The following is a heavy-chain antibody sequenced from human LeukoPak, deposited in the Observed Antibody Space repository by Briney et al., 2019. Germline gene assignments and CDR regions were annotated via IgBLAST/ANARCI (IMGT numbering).Heavy chain of an antibody. CDR3: ARDGPARLFDY. Sequence: PSETLSLTCTVSGGSISSYYWSWIRQPPGKGLEWIGYIYYSGSTNYNPSLKSRVTISVDTSKNQFSLKLSSVTAADTAVYYCARDGPARLFDYWGQGTLVTVSS. J-gene: IGHJ4*02. D-gene: IGHD2-2*01. CDR2: IYYSGST. V-gene: IGHV4-59*12. CDR1: GGSISSYY.